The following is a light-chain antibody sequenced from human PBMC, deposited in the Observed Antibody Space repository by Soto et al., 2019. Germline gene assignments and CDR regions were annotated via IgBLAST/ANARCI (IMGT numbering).Light chain of an antibody. CDR3: QVWDSSSVV. Sequence: SYELTQPPSVSVAPGQTARITCGGNNIGSKNVHWYQQKPGQAPVLVVYDDSDRPSGIPERFSGSNSGNTATLTISRVEAGDEADYYCQVWDSSSVVFGGGTKLTVL. CDR1: NIGSKN. V-gene: IGLV3-21*02. J-gene: IGLJ2*01. CDR2: DDS.